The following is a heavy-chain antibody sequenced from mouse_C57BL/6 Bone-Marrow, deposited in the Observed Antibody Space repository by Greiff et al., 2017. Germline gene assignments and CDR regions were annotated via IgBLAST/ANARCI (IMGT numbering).Heavy chain of an antibody. J-gene: IGHJ4*01. V-gene: IGHV3-5*01. Sequence: EVQLQESGPGLVKPSQTVFLTCTVTGISITTGNYRWSWIRQFPGNKLEWIGYIYYSGTITYNPSLTSRTTITRDTPKNQFFLEMNSLTAEDTATYYCARGGIYDGYSYYAMDYWGQGTSVTVSS. CDR2: IYYSGTI. CDR3: ARGGIYDGYSYYAMDY. D-gene: IGHD2-3*01. CDR1: GISITTGNYR.